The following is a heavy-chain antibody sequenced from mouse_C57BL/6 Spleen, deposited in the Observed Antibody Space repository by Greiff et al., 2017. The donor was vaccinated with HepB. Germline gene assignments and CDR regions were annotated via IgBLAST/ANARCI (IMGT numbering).Heavy chain of an antibody. D-gene: IGHD2-4*01. V-gene: IGHV1-42*01. CDR1: GYSFTGYY. J-gene: IGHJ1*03. CDR2: INPSTGGT. Sequence: VHVKQSGPELVKPGASVKISCKASGYSFTGYYMNWVKQSPEKSLEWIGEINPSTGGTTYNQKFKAKATLTVDKSSSTAYMQLKSLTSEDSAVYYCARGNDYDVVWYFDVWGTGTTVTVSS. CDR3: ARGNDYDVVWYFDV.